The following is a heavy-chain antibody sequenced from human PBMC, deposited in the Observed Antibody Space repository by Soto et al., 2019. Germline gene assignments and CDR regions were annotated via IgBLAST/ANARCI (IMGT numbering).Heavy chain of an antibody. CDR3: ARGGASSKWFAP. CDR1: ARSITSSFSF. Sequence: SQRRSLTCTVAARSITSSFSFWNWPRHNPGKGPEWIAFIGYSGATSYNPSLASRVTISADTYKSQFSLNLRSVTAADTAVYYCARGGASSKWFAPWGQGTLVTVSS. V-gene: IGHV4-31*03. CDR2: IGYSGAT. J-gene: IGHJ5*02. D-gene: IGHD2-15*01.